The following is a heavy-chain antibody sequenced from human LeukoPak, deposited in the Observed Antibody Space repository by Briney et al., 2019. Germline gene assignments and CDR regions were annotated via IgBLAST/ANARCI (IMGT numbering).Heavy chain of an antibody. Sequence: PGRSLRLSCAASGFTFNNYAMHWVRQAPGKGLEWVAVISDDGTNKYYTESVKGRYTISRDNSKNTVYLQMNSLRAEETAVYYCAKDRWADSGWRDFDYWGQGTLVTVSS. D-gene: IGHD6-19*01. V-gene: IGHV3-30*18. J-gene: IGHJ4*02. CDR1: GFTFNNYA. CDR3: AKDRWADSGWRDFDY. CDR2: ISDDGTNK.